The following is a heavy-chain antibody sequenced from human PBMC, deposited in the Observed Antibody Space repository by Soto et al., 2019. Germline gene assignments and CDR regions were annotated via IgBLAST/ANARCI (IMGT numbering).Heavy chain of an antibody. V-gene: IGHV3-30*03. CDR2: ISSDGHHQ. Sequence: GGSLRLSFATSGFTFNDYAMYWVRQAPGQGLEWVAMISSDGHHQFYVDNLRGRFTVSRDNSKNTLFLQMNSLRPEDTAVYYCSRGTYYPQSSGLHADYWGPGIVVTVSS. CDR1: GFTFNDYA. J-gene: IGHJ4*02. D-gene: IGHD3-22*01. CDR3: SRGTYYPQSSGLHADY.